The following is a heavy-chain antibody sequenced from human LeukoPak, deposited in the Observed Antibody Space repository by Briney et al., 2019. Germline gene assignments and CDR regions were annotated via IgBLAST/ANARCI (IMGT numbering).Heavy chain of an antibody. V-gene: IGHV3-23*01. CDR3: ARGGVAVAAWYIFDY. CDR2: ITGSGITT. Sequence: GVALRLSCAASGFRFSNYAMNWVRQAPGKGLEWLSTITGSGITTYYADSVKGRFTISRDNVKSMVYLQMNSLRAEDTATYYCARGGVAVAAWYIFDYWGQGSLVTVSS. CDR1: GFRFSNYA. D-gene: IGHD6-19*01. J-gene: IGHJ4*02.